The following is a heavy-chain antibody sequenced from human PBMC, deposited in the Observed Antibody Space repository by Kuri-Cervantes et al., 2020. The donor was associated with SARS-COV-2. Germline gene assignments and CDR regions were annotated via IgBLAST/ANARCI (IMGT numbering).Heavy chain of an antibody. CDR1: GGSTSSYY. Sequence: SQTMSLTSTVSGGSTSSYYWRWIRQLPREGLEWNGYIYYSGTTNYNPTLKTGVTISVDTSKNQFSLNLSSVTATDTAVYYCARDPRGWLQHNPYWYFDLWGRGTLVTVSS. J-gene: IGHJ2*01. CDR2: IYYSGTT. V-gene: IGHV4-59*01. CDR3: ARDPRGWLQHNPYWYFDL. D-gene: IGHD5-24*01.